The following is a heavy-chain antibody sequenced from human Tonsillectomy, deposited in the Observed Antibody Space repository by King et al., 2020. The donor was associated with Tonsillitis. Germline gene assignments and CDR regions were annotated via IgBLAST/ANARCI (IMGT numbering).Heavy chain of an antibody. V-gene: IGHV3-9*01. D-gene: IGHD4-11*01. CDR1: GFTFDDYA. Sequence: VQLVESGGGLVQPGRSLRLSCAASGFTFDDYAMHWVRQAPGKGLEWVSGISWNSGSIGYADSVKGRFPISRENAKNSLYLHMNSLGAEDTALYYCGKDSSRYSNYEFDNWGQGTLVTVSS. J-gene: IGHJ4*02. CDR3: GKDSSRYSNYEFDN. CDR2: ISWNSGSI.